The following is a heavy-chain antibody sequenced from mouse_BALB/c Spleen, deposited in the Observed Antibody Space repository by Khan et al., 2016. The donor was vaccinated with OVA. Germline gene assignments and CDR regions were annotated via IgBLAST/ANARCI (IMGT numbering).Heavy chain of an antibody. CDR1: GYSFTSYY. CDR3: TIHGYVAWFTC. J-gene: IGHJ3*01. Sequence: VQLQQSGPELMKPGASVKISCKASGYSFTSYYIHWVIQSHGKSLEWIGYIDPFSGDTTYNQKFKGRATLTVDKSSSTAYIHLSNLTSEDSAVYYCTIHGYVAWFTCWGQGTLVTVSA. D-gene: IGHD2-2*01. V-gene: IGHV1-31*01. CDR2: IDPFSGDT.